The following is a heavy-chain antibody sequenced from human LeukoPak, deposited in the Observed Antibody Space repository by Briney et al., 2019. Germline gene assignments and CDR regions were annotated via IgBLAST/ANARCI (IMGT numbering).Heavy chain of an antibody. J-gene: IGHJ4*02. D-gene: IGHD3-10*01. CDR3: ARDGELWTSGYFDC. V-gene: IGHV3-30*02. CDR1: GFTFSNYG. Sequence: GGSLRLSCAASGFTFSNYGLHWVRQAPGKGLGWVAFIRNDGSDKYYADSVKGRFTISRDDSKNTVYLQMNSLRAEDTAVYYCARDGELWTSGYFDCWGQGTLVTVSS. CDR2: IRNDGSDK.